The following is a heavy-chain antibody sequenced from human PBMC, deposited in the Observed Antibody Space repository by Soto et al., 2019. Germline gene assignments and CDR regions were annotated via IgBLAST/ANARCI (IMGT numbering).Heavy chain of an antibody. CDR3: AKDAISGDGIWLMDS. CDR1: GFTFRNYA. D-gene: IGHD4-17*01. J-gene: IGHJ5*02. V-gene: IGHV3-23*01. CDR2: LLRSGSSA. Sequence: GGSLRLSCAASGFTFRNYAMTWARPAPGKGLEWVSSLLRSGSSAYYADSVRGRFTISSDTSANSLYLQMDNLRAEDTAIYYCAKDAISGDGIWLMDSWGQGTVVTVSS.